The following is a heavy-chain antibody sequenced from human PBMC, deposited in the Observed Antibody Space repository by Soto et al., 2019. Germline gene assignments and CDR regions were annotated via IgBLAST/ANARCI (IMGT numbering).Heavy chain of an antibody. CDR3: ARGGYGSVPFDY. J-gene: IGHJ4*02. D-gene: IGHD3-10*01. CDR2: IYHSGST. V-gene: IGHV4-38-2*01. CDR1: GYSISSGYY. Sequence: SETLSLTCAVSGYSISSGYYWGWIRQPPGKGLEWIGSIYHSGSTYYNPSLKSRVTISVDTSKNQFSLKLSSVTAADTAVYYCARGGYGSVPFDYWGQGTLVTVSS.